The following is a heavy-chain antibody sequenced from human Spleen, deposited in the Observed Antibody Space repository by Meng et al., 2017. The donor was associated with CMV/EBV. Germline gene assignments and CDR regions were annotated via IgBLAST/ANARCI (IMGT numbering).Heavy chain of an antibody. CDR3: ARGEVGATSFDY. V-gene: IGHV1-8*01. CDR2: MNPNSGNT. CDR1: GSPFTSYD. Sequence: QASGSPFTSYDINWVRQATGQGLEWMGWMNPNSGNTGYAQKFQGRVTMTRNTSISTAYMELSSLRSEDTAVYYCARGEVGATSFDYWGQGTLVTVSS. J-gene: IGHJ4*02. D-gene: IGHD1-26*01.